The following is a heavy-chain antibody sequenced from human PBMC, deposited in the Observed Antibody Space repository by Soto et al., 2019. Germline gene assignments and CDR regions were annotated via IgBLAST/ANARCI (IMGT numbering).Heavy chain of an antibody. J-gene: IGHJ4*02. V-gene: IGHV3-11*01. Sequence: GGSLRLSWAASGCTFSDYYRSWIRQAPGKGLGWVSYISSSGSTIYYADSVKGRFTISRDNAKNSLYLQMNSLRAEDTAVYYCARAPVNYYDSSGSGADYWGQGTLVTVS. CDR3: ARAPVNYYDSSGSGADY. D-gene: IGHD3-22*01. CDR1: GCTFSDYY. CDR2: ISSSGSTI.